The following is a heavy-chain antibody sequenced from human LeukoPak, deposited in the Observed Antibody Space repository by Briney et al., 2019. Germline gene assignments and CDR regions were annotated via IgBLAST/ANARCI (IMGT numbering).Heavy chain of an antibody. J-gene: IGHJ4*02. CDR3: VRPLHIQLWYSGLDY. CDR2: IWYDGSNK. V-gene: IGHV3-33*01. CDR1: GFTFSSYG. D-gene: IGHD5-18*01. Sequence: GGSLRLSCAASGFTFSSYGMHWVRQAPGKGLEWVAVIWYDGSNKYYADSVKGRFTISRDNSKNTLYLQMNSLRAEDTAVYYCVRPLHIQLWYSGLDYWGQGTLVTVSS.